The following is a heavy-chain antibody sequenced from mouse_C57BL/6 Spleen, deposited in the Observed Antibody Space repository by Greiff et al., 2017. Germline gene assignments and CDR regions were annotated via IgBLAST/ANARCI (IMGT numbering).Heavy chain of an antibody. CDR2: IYPGDGDT. V-gene: IGHV1-82*01. CDR3: ARSQSYWYFDV. CDR1: GYAFSSSW. Sequence: QVHVKQSGPELVKPGASVKISCKASGYAFSSSWMNWVKQRPGKGLEWIGRIYPGDGDTNYNGKFKGKATLTADKSSSTAYMQLSSLTSEDSAVYFCARSQSYWYFDVWGTGTTVTVSS. J-gene: IGHJ1*03.